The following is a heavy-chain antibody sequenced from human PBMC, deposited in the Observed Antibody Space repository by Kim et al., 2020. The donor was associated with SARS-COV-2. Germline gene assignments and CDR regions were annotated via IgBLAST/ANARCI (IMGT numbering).Heavy chain of an antibody. CDR2: MNPNSGNT. CDR1: GYTFTSYD. V-gene: IGHV1-8*01. Sequence: ASVKVSCKASGYTFTSYDINWVRQATGQGLEWMGWMNPNSGNTGYAQKFQGRVTMTRNTSISTAYMELSSLRSEDTAVYYCARGREMATIVPHTSDYWGQGTLVTVSS. J-gene: IGHJ4*02. D-gene: IGHD5-12*01. CDR3: ARGREMATIVPHTSDY.